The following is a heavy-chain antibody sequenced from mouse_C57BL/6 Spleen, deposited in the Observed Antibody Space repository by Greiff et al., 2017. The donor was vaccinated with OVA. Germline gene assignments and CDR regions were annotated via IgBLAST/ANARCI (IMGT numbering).Heavy chain of an antibody. Sequence: EVKLQQSGPELVKPGASVKISCKASGYSFTGYYMNWVKQSPEKSLEWIGEINPSTGGTTYNQKFKAKATLTVDKSSSTAYMQLKSLTSEDSAVYYCARELRFFDYWGQGTTLTVSS. V-gene: IGHV1-42*01. J-gene: IGHJ2*01. CDR1: GYSFTGYY. CDR2: INPSTGGT. D-gene: IGHD1-1*01. CDR3: ARELRFFDY.